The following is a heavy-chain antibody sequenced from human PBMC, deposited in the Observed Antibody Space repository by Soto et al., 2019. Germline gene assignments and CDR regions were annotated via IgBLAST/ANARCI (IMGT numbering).Heavy chain of an antibody. D-gene: IGHD3-16*02. CDR1: GGSFSGYY. Sequence: SETLSLTCAVYGGSFSGYYWSWIRQPPGKGLEWIGEINHSGSTNYNPSLTSRVTISVDTSKNQFSLKLSSVTAADTAVYYCARDGRHMITFGGVIATYYYYYGMDVWGQGTTVTVS. J-gene: IGHJ6*02. CDR2: INHSGST. CDR3: ARDGRHMITFGGVIATYYYYYGMDV. V-gene: IGHV4-34*01.